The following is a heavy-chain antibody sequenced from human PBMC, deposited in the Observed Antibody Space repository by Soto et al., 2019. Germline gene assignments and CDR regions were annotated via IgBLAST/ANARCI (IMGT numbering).Heavy chain of an antibody. CDR2: ISGSGGST. V-gene: IGHV3-23*01. CDR3: AKRVAAAGYFDY. D-gene: IGHD6-13*01. Sequence: HPGGSLRLSCAASGFTFSSYAMSWVRQAPGKGLEWVSAISGSGGSTYYADSVKGRFTISRDNSKNTLYLQMNSLRAEDTAVYYCAKRVAAAGYFDYWGQGTLVTVSS. J-gene: IGHJ4*02. CDR1: GFTFSSYA.